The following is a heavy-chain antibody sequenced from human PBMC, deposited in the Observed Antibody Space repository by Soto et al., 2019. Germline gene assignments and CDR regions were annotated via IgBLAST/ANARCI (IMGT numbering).Heavy chain of an antibody. V-gene: IGHV3-30*03. J-gene: IGHJ4*02. Sequence: PGGSLRLSCAASGFTFSSYGMHWVRQAPGKGLEWVAVISYDGSNKYYADSVKGRFTISRDNSKNTLYLQMNSLRAEDTAVYYCARDLIPTPWGSYRWGYFDYWGKGTLVTVSS. D-gene: IGHD3-16*02. CDR1: GFTFSSYG. CDR3: ARDLIPTPWGSYRWGYFDY. CDR2: ISYDGSNK.